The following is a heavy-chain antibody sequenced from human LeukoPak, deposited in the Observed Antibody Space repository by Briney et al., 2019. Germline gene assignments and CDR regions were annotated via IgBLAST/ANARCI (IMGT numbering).Heavy chain of an antibody. D-gene: IGHD3-10*01. Sequence: ASVKVSCKAPGYTFTSYGISWVRQAPGQGLEWMGWISAYNGNTNYAQKLQGRVTMTTGTSTSTAYMELRSLRSDDTAVYYCARGRRLRGVTSRPIYYYYYMDVWGGGTTVTVSS. J-gene: IGHJ6*03. CDR1: GYTFTSYG. V-gene: IGHV1-18*01. CDR2: ISAYNGNT. CDR3: ARGRRLRGVTSRPIYYYYYMDV.